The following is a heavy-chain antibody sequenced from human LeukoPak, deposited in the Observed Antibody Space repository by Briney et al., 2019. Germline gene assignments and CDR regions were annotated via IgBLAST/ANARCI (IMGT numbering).Heavy chain of an antibody. CDR2: IYYSGST. CDR1: GGSISSYY. J-gene: IGHJ5*02. D-gene: IGHD6-13*01. CDR3: ARVRREAAAGIRWFDP. Sequence: PSETLSLTCTVSGGSISSYYWSWIRQPPGKGLEWIGYIYYSGSTNYNPSLKSRVTKSVDTSKNQFSLKLSSVTAADTAVYYCARVRREAAAGIRWFDPWGQGTLVTVSS. V-gene: IGHV4-59*01.